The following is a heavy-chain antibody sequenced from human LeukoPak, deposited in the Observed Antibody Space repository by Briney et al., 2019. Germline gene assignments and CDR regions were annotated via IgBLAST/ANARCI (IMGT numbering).Heavy chain of an antibody. CDR1: GDSISSSSYY. Sequence: SETLSLTCTVPGDSISSSSYYWGWIRQPPGKGLEWIGSIYYSGSIYYNPSLKSRVTIFVDTSKNQFSLKLSSVTAADTAVYYCARPLNYYYYMDVWGKGTTVTVSS. CDR3: ARPLNYYYYMDV. CDR2: IYYSGSI. J-gene: IGHJ6*03. V-gene: IGHV4-39*01.